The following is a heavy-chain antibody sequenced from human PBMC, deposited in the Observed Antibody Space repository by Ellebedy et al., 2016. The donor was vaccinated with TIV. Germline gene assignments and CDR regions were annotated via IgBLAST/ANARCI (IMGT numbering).Heavy chain of an antibody. V-gene: IGHV5-51*01. CDR3: ASPGGKYYDEDAFDI. J-gene: IGHJ3*02. CDR1: GYIFTTYW. D-gene: IGHD3-22*01. Sequence: GESLKISCKASGYIFTTYWIGWVRQIPGKGLEWMGIIYPGDSGTRYSPSFQGQVTMSADKSISTVYLQWSSLKASDTAMYYCASPGGKYYDEDAFDIWGQGTMVTVSS. CDR2: IYPGDSGT.